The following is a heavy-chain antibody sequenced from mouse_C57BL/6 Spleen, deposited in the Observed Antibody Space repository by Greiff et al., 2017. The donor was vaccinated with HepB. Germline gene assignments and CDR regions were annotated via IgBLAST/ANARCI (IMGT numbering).Heavy chain of an antibody. CDR2: IRNKANGYTT. D-gene: IGHD1-1*01. Sequence: EVMLVESGGGLVQPGGSLSLSCAASGFTFTDYYMSWVRQPPGTALEWLGFIRNKANGYTTEYSASVKGRFTISRDNSQSILYLQMNALRAEDSATYYCARSYYYGSRADYYAMDYWGQGTSVTVSS. CDR1: GFTFTDYY. V-gene: IGHV7-3*01. J-gene: IGHJ4*01. CDR3: ARSYYYGSRADYYAMDY.